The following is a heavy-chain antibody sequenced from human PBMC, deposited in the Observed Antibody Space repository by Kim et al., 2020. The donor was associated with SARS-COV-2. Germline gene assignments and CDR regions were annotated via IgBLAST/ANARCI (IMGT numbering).Heavy chain of an antibody. CDR3: AIENAAHYYYYGMDV. J-gene: IGHJ6*02. CDR1: GYTFTSYY. D-gene: IGHD6-13*01. Sequence: ASVKVSCKASGYTFTSYYMHWVRQAPGQGLEWMGIINPSGGSRSYAQKFQGRVTMTRDTSTSTVYMELSSLRSEDTAVYYCAIENAAHYYYYGMDVWGQGTTVTVSS. CDR2: INPSGGSR. V-gene: IGHV1-46*01.